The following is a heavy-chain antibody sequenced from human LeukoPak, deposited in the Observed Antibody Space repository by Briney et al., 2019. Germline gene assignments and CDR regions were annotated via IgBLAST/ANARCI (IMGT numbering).Heavy chain of an antibody. CDR1: GFTFSSYG. Sequence: GRSLRLSCAASGFTFSSYGMHWVRQAPGKGLEWVAVISYDGSNKYYADSVKGRFTISRDNSKNTLYLQMNGLRAEDTAVYYCAKDHGPPDYWGQGTLVTVSS. CDR3: AKDHGPPDY. CDR2: ISYDGSNK. J-gene: IGHJ4*02. D-gene: IGHD4-17*01. V-gene: IGHV3-30*18.